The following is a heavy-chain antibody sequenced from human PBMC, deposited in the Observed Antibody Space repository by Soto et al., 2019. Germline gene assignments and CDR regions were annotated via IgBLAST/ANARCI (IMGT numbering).Heavy chain of an antibody. CDR2: ISSNGGSI. Sequence: EVQVVEAGGGLVQPGGSLRLSCSASGFTFSSYALHWVRQAPGKGLEYVAGISSNGGSIFYADSVKGRFTISRDNSKNIVYLQMTGLRVDDTATYSCVKDRFGRTSGYFDSWGRGTLVTVSS. D-gene: IGHD3-16*01. J-gene: IGHJ4*02. CDR1: GFTFSSYA. V-gene: IGHV3-64D*08. CDR3: VKDRFGRTSGYFDS.